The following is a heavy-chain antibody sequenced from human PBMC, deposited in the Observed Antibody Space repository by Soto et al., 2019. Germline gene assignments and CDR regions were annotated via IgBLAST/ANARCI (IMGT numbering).Heavy chain of an antibody. CDR1: GGSITSYY. J-gene: IGHJ5*02. D-gene: IGHD3-10*01. Sequence: SETLSLTCSVSGGSITSYYWSWIRQPPGKGLEWIGYIYSSGSTNYSPSLKSRVTISVDTSKNQFSLKLTSMTAAGTAMYYCARLNYGSGSYYWFDPWGQGTLVTVSS. CDR2: IYSSGST. V-gene: IGHV4-59*08. CDR3: ARLNYGSGSYYWFDP.